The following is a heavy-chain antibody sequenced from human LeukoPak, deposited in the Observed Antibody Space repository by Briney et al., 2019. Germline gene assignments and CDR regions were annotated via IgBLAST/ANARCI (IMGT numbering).Heavy chain of an antibody. J-gene: IGHJ4*02. Sequence: GASVKVSCKASGYTFTGYYMHWVRQAPGQGLEWMGRINPNSGGTNYAQKFQGRVTMTRDTSITTAHMELSRLRSDDTAVYYCASLNLPDSSGYYDDWGQGTLVTVSS. CDR1: GYTFTGYY. V-gene: IGHV1-2*06. CDR2: INPNSGGT. D-gene: IGHD3-22*01. CDR3: ASLNLPDSSGYYDD.